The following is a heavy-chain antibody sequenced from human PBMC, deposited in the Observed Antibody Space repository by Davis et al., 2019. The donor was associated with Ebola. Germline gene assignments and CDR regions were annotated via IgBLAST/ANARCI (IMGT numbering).Heavy chain of an antibody. Sequence: LRLSCAVYGGSFIGYYWSWIRQPPGKGLEWIGEIDHSGSTNYNPSLKSRVTISVDTSKNQFSLKLSSVTAADTAVYYCARDGGRHWYFDLWGRGTLVTVSS. CDR2: IDHSGST. V-gene: IGHV4-34*09. CDR1: GGSFIGYY. J-gene: IGHJ2*01. CDR3: ARDGGRHWYFDL. D-gene: IGHD3-16*01.